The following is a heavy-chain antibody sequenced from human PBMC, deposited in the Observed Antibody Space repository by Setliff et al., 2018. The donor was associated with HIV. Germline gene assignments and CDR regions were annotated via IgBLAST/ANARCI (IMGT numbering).Heavy chain of an antibody. CDR3: VRGPYDYVWGSYRPNYFDY. D-gene: IGHD3-16*02. CDR1: AGAIRSYS. V-gene: IGHV4-30-2*01. Sequence: SETLSLTCTVSAGAIRSYSWSWIRQPPGKGLEWIGYIYHSGSTYSNPSLKSRVTISVDESKNQFSLKLSSVTAADTAVYYCVRGPYDYVWGSYRPNYFDYWGQGTLVTVSS. J-gene: IGHJ4*02. CDR2: IYHSGST.